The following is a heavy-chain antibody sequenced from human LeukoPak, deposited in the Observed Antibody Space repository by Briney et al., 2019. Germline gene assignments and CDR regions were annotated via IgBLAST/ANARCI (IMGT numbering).Heavy chain of an antibody. V-gene: IGHV1-69*13. CDR2: LIPIFGTA. CDR3: AGVSSGYDYFDY. Sequence: SEKVSCKASGATFTSYAISWVREAPGQGLEWMGGLIPIFGTANYAQKVQGRVTITADESTPTAYMELSSLRSEDTAVYYCAGVSSGYDYFDYWGQGTLVTVSS. D-gene: IGHD5-12*01. CDR1: GATFTSYA. J-gene: IGHJ4*02.